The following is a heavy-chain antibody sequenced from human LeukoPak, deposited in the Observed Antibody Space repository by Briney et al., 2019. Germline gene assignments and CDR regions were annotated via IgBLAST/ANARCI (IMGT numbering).Heavy chain of an antibody. J-gene: IGHJ6*03. CDR2: ISPHKGNT. Sequence: ASVKVSCKGSGYSFSNHGITWVRQAPGQGLEWIGWISPHKGNTNYQQRLQGRLIMTTDASTSTAYMELRDLRSDDTAIYYCARDQQQGDHYSFYYMDFWGEGTTVIVSS. D-gene: IGHD1/OR15-1a*01. CDR3: ARDQQQGDHYSFYYMDF. V-gene: IGHV1-18*01. CDR1: GYSFSNHG.